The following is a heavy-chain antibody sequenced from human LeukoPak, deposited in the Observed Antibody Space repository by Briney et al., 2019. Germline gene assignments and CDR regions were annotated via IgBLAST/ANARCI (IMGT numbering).Heavy chain of an antibody. Sequence: PGGSLRLSCAASGFTLSSYEMNWVRQAPGKGLEWVSYISSSGSTIYYADSVKGRFTISRDNAKNSLYLQMNSLRAEDTAVYYCARDSKDYFDYWGQGTLVTVSS. CDR1: GFTLSSYE. V-gene: IGHV3-48*03. CDR2: ISSSGSTI. J-gene: IGHJ4*02. CDR3: ARDSKDYFDY.